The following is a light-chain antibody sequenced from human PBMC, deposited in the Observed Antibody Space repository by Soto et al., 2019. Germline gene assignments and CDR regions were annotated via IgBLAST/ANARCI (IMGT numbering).Light chain of an antibody. CDR3: QEYNGRSS. CDR1: QNVGGD. J-gene: IGKJ1*01. CDR2: RTS. Sequence: EGVTTQSPATLSVSPGERATLSCRASQNVGGDLAGYQQKPGQAPRLLIYRTSTRANATLVRFSGSGSGTEFALTISSLQSEDFAVYYCQEYNGRSSFGQGTKVEIK. V-gene: IGKV3-15*01.